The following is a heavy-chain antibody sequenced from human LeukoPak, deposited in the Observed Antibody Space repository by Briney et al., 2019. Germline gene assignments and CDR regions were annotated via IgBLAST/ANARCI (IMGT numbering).Heavy chain of an antibody. CDR3: ARGGGGVRYFDWLPPAPSDY. D-gene: IGHD3-9*01. CDR1: GGSISSGSYY. J-gene: IGHJ4*02. V-gene: IGHV4-61*02. Sequence: PSQTLSLTCTVSGGSISSGSYYWSWIRQPAGKGLEWIGRIYTSGSTNYNPSLKSRVTMSVDTSKNQFSLKLSSVTAADTAVYYCARGGGGVRYFDWLPPAPSDYWGQGTLVTVSS. CDR2: IYTSGST.